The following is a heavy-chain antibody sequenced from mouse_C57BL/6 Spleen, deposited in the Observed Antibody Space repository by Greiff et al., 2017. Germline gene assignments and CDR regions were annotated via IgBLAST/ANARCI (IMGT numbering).Heavy chain of an antibody. J-gene: IGHJ4*01. D-gene: IGHD1-1*01. Sequence: QVQLQQSGAELVKPGASVKISCKASGYAFSSSWLNWVKQRPGQGLARIGQIYPGDGDTNYNGKFKGKATLTADKSSSTAYMQRSSLTSEDSAVYFGARGVLPNAMDDWGQGTAVTVSA. V-gene: IGHV1-80*01. CDR2: IYPGDGDT. CDR3: ARGVLPNAMDD. CDR1: GYAFSSSW.